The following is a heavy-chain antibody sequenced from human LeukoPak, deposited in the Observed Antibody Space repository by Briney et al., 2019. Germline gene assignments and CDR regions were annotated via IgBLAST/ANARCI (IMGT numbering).Heavy chain of an antibody. CDR3: ASSGAIAVAGKTFDY. D-gene: IGHD6-19*01. CDR2: IYTSGST. V-gene: IGHV4-61*02. CDR1: GGSISSGSYY. J-gene: IGHJ4*02. Sequence: PSQTLSLTCTVSGGSISSGSYYWSWIRQPAGKGLEWIGRIYTSGSTNYNPSLKSRVTISVDTSKNQFSLKLSSVTAADTAVYYCASSGAIAVAGKTFDYWGQGTLVTVSS.